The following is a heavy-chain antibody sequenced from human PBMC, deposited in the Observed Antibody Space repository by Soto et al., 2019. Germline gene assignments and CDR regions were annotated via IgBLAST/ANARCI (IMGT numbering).Heavy chain of an antibody. V-gene: IGHV3-48*03. Sequence: PGGSLRLSCAASGFTFSNYEMHWVRQAPGKGLEWLSYISSSGSPIYYADSVKGRFTISRDNAKNSLYLQMNSLRAEDTAVYYCAQEYRDRPLMDAFDLWGQGTMVTVSS. CDR2: ISSSGSPI. CDR3: AQEYRDRPLMDAFDL. CDR1: GFTFSNYE. J-gene: IGHJ3*01. D-gene: IGHD6-6*01.